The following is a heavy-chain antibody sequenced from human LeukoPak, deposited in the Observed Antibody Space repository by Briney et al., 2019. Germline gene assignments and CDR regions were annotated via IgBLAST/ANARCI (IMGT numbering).Heavy chain of an antibody. V-gene: IGHV3-7*01. CDR1: GFTFSSYW. CDR2: IKQDGSEK. D-gene: IGHD3/OR15-3a*01. J-gene: IGHJ4*02. Sequence: GGSLRLSCAASGFTFSSYWTSWVRQAPGKGLEWVANIKQDGSEKYYVDSVKGRFTISRDNAKNSLYLQMNSLRAEDTAVHYCARWTGGYDYWGQGTLVTVSS. CDR3: ARWTGGYDY.